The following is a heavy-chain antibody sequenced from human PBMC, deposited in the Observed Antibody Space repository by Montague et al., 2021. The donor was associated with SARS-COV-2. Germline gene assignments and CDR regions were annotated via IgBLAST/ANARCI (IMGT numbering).Heavy chain of an antibody. J-gene: IGHJ6*02. CDR2: IYYSGST. CDR3: GRQGSSSSWYGGYYYGMGV. D-gene: IGHD6-13*01. CDR1: GGSISSSSYY. V-gene: IGHV4-39*01. Sequence: SETLSLTCTVSGGSISSSSYYWGWIRQPPGKGLEWIGSIYYSGSTYYNPSLKSRVTISVDTSKNQFSLKLSSVTAADTAVYYCGRQGSSSSWYGGYYYGMGVWGQGTTVTVSS.